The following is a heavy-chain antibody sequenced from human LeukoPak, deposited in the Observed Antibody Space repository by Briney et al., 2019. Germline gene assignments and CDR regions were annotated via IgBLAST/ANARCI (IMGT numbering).Heavy chain of an antibody. J-gene: IGHJ4*02. Sequence: GGSLRLSCAASEFTFSSYDIIWVRQAPGKGLEWVSLITGSGGAVKYTDSVKGRFTISRDNAKKSVYLQMNSLRVEDTAVYYCARNGGGLDYWGQGTLVTVSS. D-gene: IGHD3-16*01. CDR3: ARNGGGLDY. CDR1: EFTFSSYD. CDR2: ITGSGGAV. V-gene: IGHV3-48*03.